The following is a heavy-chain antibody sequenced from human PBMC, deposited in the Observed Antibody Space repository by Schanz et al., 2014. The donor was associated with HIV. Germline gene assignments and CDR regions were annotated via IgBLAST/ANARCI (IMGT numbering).Heavy chain of an antibody. CDR3: ARWRSGAPSN. V-gene: IGHV3-23*04. D-gene: IGHD3-10*01. CDR2: ISATGGST. CDR1: GFTFNNYA. Sequence: EVQLVESGGGLLQPGRSLRLSCVASGFTFNNYAMTWVRQAPGKGLEWVSSISATGGSTYYADSVKGRFTISRDNSKNTLYLQMNSLRPEDTAVYFCARWRSGAPSNWGQGTLVTVSS. J-gene: IGHJ4*02.